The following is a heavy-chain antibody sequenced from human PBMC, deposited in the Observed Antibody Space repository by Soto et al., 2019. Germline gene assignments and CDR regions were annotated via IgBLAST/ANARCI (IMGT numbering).Heavy chain of an antibody. CDR2: ITSTSSYT. D-gene: IGHD2-15*01. CDR3: ATAAIGYCSGGRCNASPNPADY. J-gene: IGHJ4*02. V-gene: IGHV3-11*05. Sequence: QVQLVESGGGLVKPGGSLRLSCAASEFTFSDYYMSWIRQAPGKGLEWVSYITSTSSYTNYADSVKGRFTISRDNAKNSLYLQMNSLRAEDTAVYYCATAAIGYCSGGRCNASPNPADYWGQGTLVIVSS. CDR1: EFTFSDYY.